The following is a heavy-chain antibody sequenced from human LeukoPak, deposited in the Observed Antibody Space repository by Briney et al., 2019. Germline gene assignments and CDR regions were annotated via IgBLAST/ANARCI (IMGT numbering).Heavy chain of an antibody. CDR2: INHSGST. D-gene: IGHD6-19*01. Sequence: SETLSLTCAVYGGSFSGYYWSWIRQPPGKGLEWIGEINHSGSTNYNPSLKSRVTISVDTSKNQFSLKLSSVTAADTAVYYCARVAVAAREYFDYWGQGTLVTVSS. J-gene: IGHJ4*02. CDR3: ARVAVAAREYFDY. CDR1: GGSFSGYY. V-gene: IGHV4-34*01.